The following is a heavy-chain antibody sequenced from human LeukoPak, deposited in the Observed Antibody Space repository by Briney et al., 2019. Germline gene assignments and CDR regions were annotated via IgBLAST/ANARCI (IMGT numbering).Heavy chain of an antibody. CDR1: GYTLTELS. V-gene: IGHV1-24*01. J-gene: IGHJ5*02. Sequence: GASVKVSCKVSGYTLTELSMHWVRQAPGKGLEWMGGFDPEDGETIYAQKFQGRVTMTEDTSTETAYMELSSLRSEDTAVYYCATGPITMVRGVMGGGNWFDPWGQGTLVTVSS. D-gene: IGHD3-10*01. CDR2: FDPEDGET. CDR3: ATGPITMVRGVMGGGNWFDP.